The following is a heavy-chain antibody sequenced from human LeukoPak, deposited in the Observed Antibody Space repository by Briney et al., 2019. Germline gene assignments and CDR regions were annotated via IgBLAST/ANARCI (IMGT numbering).Heavy chain of an antibody. CDR1: GGSFSSYY. Sequence: SETLSLTCTVSGGSFSSYYWSWIRQPAGKGLEWIGRIYTSGSTNYNPSLKSRVTMSVDTSRNQFSLKLTSVTAADTAVYYCARDWNSEEMATSRPRYNWFDPWGQGTLVTVSS. CDR2: IYTSGST. J-gene: IGHJ5*02. V-gene: IGHV4-4*07. D-gene: IGHD5-24*01. CDR3: ARDWNSEEMATSRPRYNWFDP.